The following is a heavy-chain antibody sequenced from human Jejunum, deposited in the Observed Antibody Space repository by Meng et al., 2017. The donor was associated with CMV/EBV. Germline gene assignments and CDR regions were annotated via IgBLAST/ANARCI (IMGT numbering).Heavy chain of an antibody. CDR1: NSSNW. V-gene: IGHV4-4*02. CDR2: IDHTGST. J-gene: IGHJ6*02. Sequence: NSSNWWSWVRQPPGKGLQWSGEIDHTGSTNDNPSLRSRVTMSVDQSKNQFSLKLYSVTAADTAVYYCARARGNQQGISYYYYGMDVWGQGTTVTVSS. D-gene: IGHD7-27*01. CDR3: ARARGNQQGISYYYYGMDV.